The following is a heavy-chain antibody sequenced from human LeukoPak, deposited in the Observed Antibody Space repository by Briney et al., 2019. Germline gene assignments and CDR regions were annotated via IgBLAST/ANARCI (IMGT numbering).Heavy chain of an antibody. CDR1: GGSISSGDYY. CDR2: IYYSGST. Sequence: PSETLSLTCTVSGGSISSGDYYWSWIRQPPGKGLEWIGYIYYSGSTYYNPSLKSRVTISVDTSKNQFSLKLSSLTAADTAVYYCARDYGGNSNHQRWFDPWGQGTLVTVSS. J-gene: IGHJ5*02. V-gene: IGHV4-30-4*01. D-gene: IGHD4-23*01. CDR3: ARDYGGNSNHQRWFDP.